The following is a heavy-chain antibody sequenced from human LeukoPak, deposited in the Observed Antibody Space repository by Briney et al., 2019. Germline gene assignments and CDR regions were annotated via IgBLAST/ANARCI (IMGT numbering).Heavy chain of an antibody. CDR3: ARLVIAYGEAYYYGMDV. Sequence: SETLSLTCTVSGGSISSGGYYWSWIRQHPGTGLEWIGYIYYSGSTYYNPSLKSRVTISVDTSKNQFSLKLSSVTAADTAVYYCARLVIAYGEAYYYGMDVWGQGTTVTVSS. CDR2: IYYSGST. CDR1: GGSISSGGYY. J-gene: IGHJ6*02. V-gene: IGHV4-31*03. D-gene: IGHD4-17*01.